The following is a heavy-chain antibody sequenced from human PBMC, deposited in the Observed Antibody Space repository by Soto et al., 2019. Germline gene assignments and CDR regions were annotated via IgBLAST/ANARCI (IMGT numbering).Heavy chain of an antibody. CDR3: ARLPGYYDSSGYLYGMDV. J-gene: IGHJ6*02. D-gene: IGHD3-22*01. Sequence: SETLSLTCTVSGGSISSGGYYWSWIRQHPGKGLEWIGYIYYSGSTYYNPSLKSRVTISVDTSKNQFSLKLSSVTAADTAVYYCARLPGYYDSSGYLYGMDVWGQGTTVTGSS. CDR2: IYYSGST. CDR1: GGSISSGGYY. V-gene: IGHV4-31*03.